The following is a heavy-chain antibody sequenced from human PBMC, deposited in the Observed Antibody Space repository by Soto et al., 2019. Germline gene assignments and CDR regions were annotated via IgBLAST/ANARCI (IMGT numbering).Heavy chain of an antibody. CDR3: ARGHLAVVPVASWYFYMDV. CDR2: INAGNGNT. D-gene: IGHD2-2*01. V-gene: IGHV1-3*01. CDR1: GYTFTNYA. J-gene: IGHJ6*03. Sequence: QVQLVQSGAEVEKPGASVKVSCKASGYTFTNYAVHWVRQAPGQRLEWMGWINAGNGNTRYWKKFQRRVTITRDTAARTAYMELSSLRSEDTAVYYCARGHLAVVPVASWYFYMDVWGKGTTVTVSS.